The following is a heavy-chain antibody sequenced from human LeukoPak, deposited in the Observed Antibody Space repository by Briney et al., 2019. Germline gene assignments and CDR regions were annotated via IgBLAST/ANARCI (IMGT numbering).Heavy chain of an antibody. V-gene: IGHV3-43*01. J-gene: IGHJ6*03. Sequence: GGSLRLSCAASGFKFDDYTMHWVRRPPGKGLEWVSLVSCDHTSYADSVKGRFTISRDNAKNSLYLQMNSLRAEDTAVYYCARDWVVPAAMGNIDYYYYYMDVWGKGTTVTVSS. CDR2: VSCDHT. D-gene: IGHD2-2*01. CDR1: GFKFDDYT. CDR3: ARDWVVPAAMGNIDYYYYYMDV.